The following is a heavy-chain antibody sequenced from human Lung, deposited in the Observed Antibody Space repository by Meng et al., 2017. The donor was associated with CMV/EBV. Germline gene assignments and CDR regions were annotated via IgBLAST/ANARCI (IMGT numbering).Heavy chain of an antibody. Sequence: LXXTVSGGSISSYYWCWIRQPPGQGLEWVGYIYYSWSTNSNPSLKSRVTISVDTSKNQFPLKLNSVTAAATAVYYCARGGYYDFWSGYSYYYYYGMDVWGQGXTVTVSS. CDR1: GGSISSYY. CDR3: ARGGYYDFWSGYSYYYYYGMDV. V-gene: IGHV4-59*01. D-gene: IGHD3-3*01. CDR2: IYYSWST. J-gene: IGHJ6*02.